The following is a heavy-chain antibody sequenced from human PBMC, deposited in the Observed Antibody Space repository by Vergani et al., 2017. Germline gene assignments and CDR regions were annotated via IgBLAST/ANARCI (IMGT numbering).Heavy chain of an antibody. D-gene: IGHD6-6*01. J-gene: IGHJ4*02. V-gene: IGHV4-61*02. CDR1: GGSISSGSYY. CDR3: ARGTYSSSWGRDDY. Sequence: QVHLNEAGPGLVKPSQTLSLTCTVSGGSISSGSYYWSWIRQPAGKGLEWIGRIYTSGSTNYNPSLKSRVTMSVDTSKNQFSLKLSSVTAADTAVYYCARGTYSSSWGRDDYWGQGTLVTVSS. CDR2: IYTSGST.